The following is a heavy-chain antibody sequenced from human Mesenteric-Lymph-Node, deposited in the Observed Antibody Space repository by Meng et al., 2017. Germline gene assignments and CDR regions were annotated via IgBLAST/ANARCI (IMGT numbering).Heavy chain of an antibody. Sequence: GESLKISCAASGFTFSGSAMHWVRQASVKGLEWVGRIRSKANSYSTAYAASVKGRFTIPREDSKTTAYLQMNSLKPEDTAVYYCTRPGGFVAATFYYGMDVWGQGTTVTVSS. CDR1: GFTFSGSA. D-gene: IGHD2-15*01. CDR3: TRPGGFVAATFYYGMDV. CDR2: IRSKANSYST. V-gene: IGHV3-73*01. J-gene: IGHJ6*02.